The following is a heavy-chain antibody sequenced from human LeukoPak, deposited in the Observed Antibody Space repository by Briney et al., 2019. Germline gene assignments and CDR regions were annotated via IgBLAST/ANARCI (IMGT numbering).Heavy chain of an antibody. V-gene: IGHV3-7*01. Sequence: PGGSLRLSCAASGFTFSSYWMSWVRQAPGKGLEWVANIKQDGSEKYYVGSVKGRFTISRDNAKNSLYLQMNSLRAEDTAVYYCARVPVLLWFGESPRYYYGMDVWGQGTTVTVSS. CDR2: IKQDGSEK. CDR3: ARVPVLLWFGESPRYYYGMDV. CDR1: GFTFSSYW. D-gene: IGHD3-10*01. J-gene: IGHJ6*02.